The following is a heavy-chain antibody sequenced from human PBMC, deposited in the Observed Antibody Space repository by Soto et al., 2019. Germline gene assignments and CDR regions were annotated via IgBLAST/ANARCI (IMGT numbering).Heavy chain of an antibody. D-gene: IGHD6-19*01. Sequence: QVLLQESGPGLVQPSGTLSLSCAVSGGSISSSHFWGWVRQPPGKGLEWVGDISHSGSVNYNPSLKGRVTISIDKSKNQFSLKLNSVTGADTAVYYCARSFGWYAIDYWGQGTLVIVSS. CDR1: GGSISSSHF. CDR3: ARSFGWYAIDY. J-gene: IGHJ4*02. V-gene: IGHV4-4*02. CDR2: ISHSGSV.